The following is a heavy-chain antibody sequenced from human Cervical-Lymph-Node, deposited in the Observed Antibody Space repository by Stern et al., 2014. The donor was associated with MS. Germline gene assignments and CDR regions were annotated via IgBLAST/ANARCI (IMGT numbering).Heavy chain of an antibody. Sequence: VQLLESGPGLVKPSQTLSLTCTVSGGSISSGGYYWSWIRQHPGKGLEWIGYIYYSGSTYHNPSLKSRVTISLDTSKNQFSLKLSSVTAADTAVYYCARGGNYYDSSGYYGSLFDYWGQGTLVTVSS. CDR2: IYYSGST. CDR1: GGSISSGGYY. V-gene: IGHV4-31*03. J-gene: IGHJ4*02. CDR3: ARGGNYYDSSGYYGSLFDY. D-gene: IGHD3-22*01.